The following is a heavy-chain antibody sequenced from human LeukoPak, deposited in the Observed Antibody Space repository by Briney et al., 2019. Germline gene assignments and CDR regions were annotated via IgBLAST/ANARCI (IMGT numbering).Heavy chain of an antibody. CDR3: AYQLRFLEWLFEF. D-gene: IGHD3-3*01. Sequence: GGSLRLSCAASGFTFSDHYMDWVRQAPGKGLEWVGRSRNRASSYTTEYAASVKGRFTISRDDSKNSVDLQMNSLRAEDTAVYYCAYQLRFLEWLFEFWGQGTLVTVSS. CDR2: SRNRASSYTT. J-gene: IGHJ4*02. CDR1: GFTFSDHY. V-gene: IGHV3-72*01.